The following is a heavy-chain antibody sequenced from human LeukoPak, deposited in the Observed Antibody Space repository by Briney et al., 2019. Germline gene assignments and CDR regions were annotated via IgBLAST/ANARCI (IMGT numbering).Heavy chain of an antibody. V-gene: IGHV3-21*01. J-gene: IGHJ4*02. D-gene: IGHD5-18*01. CDR1: GFTFSTYT. Sequence: PGGSLRLSCAASGFTFSTYTMNSARQAPGKGLEWVSFISSSRCYIYYADSVKGRFTISRDNAATSLYLQMNSLRAEDTAEYYCATTQSGYSYGGSVDYWGQGTLVTVSS. CDR2: ISSSRCYI. CDR3: ATTQSGYSYGGSVDY.